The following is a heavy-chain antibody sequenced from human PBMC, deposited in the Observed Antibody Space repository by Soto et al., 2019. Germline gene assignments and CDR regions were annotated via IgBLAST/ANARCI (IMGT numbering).Heavy chain of an antibody. D-gene: IGHD6-19*01. J-gene: IGHJ4*02. CDR2: INHSGST. V-gene: IGHV4-34*01. CDR1: GGSFSCYY. Sequence: QVQLQQWGAGLLKPSETLSLTCAVYGGSFSCYYWSWIRQPPGKGLEWIGEINHSGSTNYNPSLKSRVTISVDTSKNQFSLKLSSVTAADTAVYYCARGWSGWRVWLDYWGQGTLVTVSS. CDR3: ARGWSGWRVWLDY.